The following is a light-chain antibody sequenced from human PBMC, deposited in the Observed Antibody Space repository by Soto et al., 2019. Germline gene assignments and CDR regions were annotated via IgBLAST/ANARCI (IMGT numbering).Light chain of an antibody. CDR2: GAS. V-gene: IGKV3-20*01. Sequence: EIVLTQSPGTLSLSPGERATLSCRASQSVSNNYLAWYQQKPGQAPRLLIYGASNRATGIPDRFSGSGSGTDFTLTISRLEPEDFAVYYCQQYTISPPITFGQGTRLEIK. CDR3: QQYTISPPIT. J-gene: IGKJ5*01. CDR1: QSVSNNY.